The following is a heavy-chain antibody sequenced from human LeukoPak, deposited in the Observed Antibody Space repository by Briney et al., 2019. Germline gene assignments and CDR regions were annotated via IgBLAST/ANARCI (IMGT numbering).Heavy chain of an antibody. V-gene: IGHV1-46*01. CDR3: ARDNSIADRGWWFDP. Sequence: ASVTVSCKASGYIFTNHYKHWVRQAPGQGLEWMGLINPSGSSTLYAEKFRGRIIMTRDMSTATDYMELSSLRSEDTAVYYCARDNSIADRGWWFDPWGQGTLVTVSS. D-gene: IGHD4-23*01. J-gene: IGHJ5*02. CDR2: INPSGSST. CDR1: GYIFTNHY.